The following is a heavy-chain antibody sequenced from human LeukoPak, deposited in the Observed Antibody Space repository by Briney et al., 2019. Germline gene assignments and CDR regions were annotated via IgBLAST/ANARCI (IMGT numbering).Heavy chain of an antibody. Sequence: SETLSLTCTVSGGSISSGGYYWSWIRQHPGKGLEWIGYIYYSGSTHYNPSLKSRVTTSVDTSKNQFSLKLSSVTAADTAVYYCAREAAVPAANWFDPWGQGTLVTVSS. V-gene: IGHV4-31*03. CDR1: GGSISSGGYY. CDR3: AREAAVPAANWFDP. J-gene: IGHJ5*02. CDR2: IYYSGST. D-gene: IGHD2-2*01.